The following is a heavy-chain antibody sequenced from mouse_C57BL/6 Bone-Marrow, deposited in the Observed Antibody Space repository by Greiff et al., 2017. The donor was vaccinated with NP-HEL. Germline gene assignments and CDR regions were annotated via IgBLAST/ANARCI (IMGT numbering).Heavy chain of an antibody. V-gene: IGHV1-64*01. J-gene: IGHJ1*03. CDR3: ARGDTTVVAWYFDV. CDR1: GYTFTSYW. D-gene: IGHD1-1*01. Sequence: QVQLQQPGAELVKPGASVKLSCKASGYTFTSYWMHWVKQRPGQGLEWIGMIHPNSGSTNYNEKFKSKATLTVDKSSSTAYMQLSSLTSEDSAVYYGARGDTTVVAWYFDVWGTGTTVTVSS. CDR2: IHPNSGST.